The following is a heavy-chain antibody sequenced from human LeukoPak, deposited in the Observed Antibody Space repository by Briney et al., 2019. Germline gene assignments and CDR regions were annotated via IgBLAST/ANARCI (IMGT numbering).Heavy chain of an antibody. Sequence: GGSLRLSCAASGFTFSSYSMNWVRQAPGKGLEWVSYISSSSSTIYYADSVKGRFTISRDNAKNSLYLQMNSLRAEDTAVYYCARWWEAAGLDYWGQGTLVTVSS. J-gene: IGHJ4*02. V-gene: IGHV3-48*01. CDR3: ARWWEAAGLDY. CDR2: ISSSSSTI. D-gene: IGHD6-13*01. CDR1: GFTFSSYS.